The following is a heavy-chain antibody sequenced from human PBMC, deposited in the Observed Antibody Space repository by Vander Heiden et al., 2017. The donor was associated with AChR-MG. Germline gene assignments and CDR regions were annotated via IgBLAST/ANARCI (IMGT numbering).Heavy chain of an antibody. CDR1: GDSIRSDNHY. CDR2: IYHTGST. J-gene: IGHJ5*02. CDR3: ARVGFGIATVYNWFDP. Sequence: QVKLQESVPGLVKPSQSLSLICSVSGDSIRSDNHYWSWVRQPPGKGLEWIGYIYHTGSTYYNSSRQSRVTISIDTPKNQFSLRVTSVTAADTARYYCARVGFGIATVYNWFDPWGQGTLVTVSS. D-gene: IGHD1-20*01. V-gene: IGHV4-31*02.